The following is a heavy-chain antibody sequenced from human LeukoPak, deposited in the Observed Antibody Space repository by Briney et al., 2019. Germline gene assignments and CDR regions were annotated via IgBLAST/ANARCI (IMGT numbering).Heavy chain of an antibody. Sequence: SETLSLTCTVSGGSIATYYWSWIRQSPGKGLEWIGYIYVTGSTRYNPYLQSRVTISVDTSRNQFFLKMSSVTAADTAVYYCARHIGGGIEDMDVWGKGTKVTVSS. CDR1: GGSIATYY. CDR2: IYVTGST. V-gene: IGHV4-59*08. J-gene: IGHJ6*03. D-gene: IGHD3-16*02. CDR3: ARHIGGGIEDMDV.